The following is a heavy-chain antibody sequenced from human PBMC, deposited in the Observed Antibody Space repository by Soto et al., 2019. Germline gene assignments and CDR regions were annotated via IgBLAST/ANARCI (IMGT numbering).Heavy chain of an antibody. CDR3: ARVPYDFWSAYYYYYGMDD. J-gene: IGHJ6*02. V-gene: IGHV4-30-4*01. D-gene: IGHD3-3*01. Sequence: SETLSLTCTVSGGSISSGDYYWSWIRQPPGKGLEWIGYIYYSGSTYYNPSLKSRVTISVDTSKNQFSLKLSSVTAADTAVYYCARVPYDFWSAYYYYYGMDDWGQGTTVTVSS. CDR1: GGSISSGDYY. CDR2: IYYSGST.